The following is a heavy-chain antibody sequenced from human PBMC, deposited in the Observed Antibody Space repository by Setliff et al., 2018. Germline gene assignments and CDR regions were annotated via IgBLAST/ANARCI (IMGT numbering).Heavy chain of an antibody. V-gene: IGHV4-38-2*01. CDR1: GFSISSGYY. J-gene: IGHJ5*02. CDR3: ARAHTWSLPNDNSGYPGGFDP. Sequence: SETLSLTCAVSGFSISSGYYWGWIRQPPGKGLEWIVNIHHSGNAYYNPSLKSRVTMSVDTSKNHVSLKLSSVTAADTAVYYCARAHTWSLPNDNSGYPGGFDPWGQGTLVTVSS. D-gene: IGHD3-22*01. CDR2: IHHSGNA.